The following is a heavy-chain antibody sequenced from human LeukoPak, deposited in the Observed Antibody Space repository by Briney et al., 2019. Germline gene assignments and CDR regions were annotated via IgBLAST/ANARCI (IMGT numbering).Heavy chain of an antibody. D-gene: IGHD3-10*01. J-gene: IGHJ4*02. CDR2: IRYTGDT. Sequence: PSETLSLTCTVSGDSISSSSYFWGWIRQPPGKGLEWIANIRYTGDTYYNPSLKSRITISVDTSKNQFSLKLTSVTAADTAVYYCARDQLLWFGEKGLDYWGQGALVTVSS. V-gene: IGHV4-39*07. CDR1: GDSISSSSYF. CDR3: ARDQLLWFGEKGLDY.